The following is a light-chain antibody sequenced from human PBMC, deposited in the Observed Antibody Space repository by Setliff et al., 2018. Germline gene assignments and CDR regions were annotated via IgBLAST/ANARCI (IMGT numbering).Light chain of an antibody. J-gene: IGLJ1*01. CDR2: EVS. Sequence: QSALAQPPSASGSPGQSVTISCTGTSSDLGTYNFVSWYQQHPGKAPKLMIFEVSKRPSGVPDRFSGSKSGNTASLTVSGLQTEDEADYYCNAYTSGSTYVFGTGTKVTVL. CDR3: NAYTSGSTYV. V-gene: IGLV2-8*01. CDR1: SSDLGTYNF.